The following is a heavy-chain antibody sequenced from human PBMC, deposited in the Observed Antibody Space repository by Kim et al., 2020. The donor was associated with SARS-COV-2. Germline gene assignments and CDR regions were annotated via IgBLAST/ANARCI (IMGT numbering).Heavy chain of an antibody. J-gene: IGHJ6*02. Sequence: SETLSLTCAVYGGSFSSYYWSWIRQPPGKGLEWIGEINHSGSTNDNASLKSRVTISVDTSKNQFSLKLSSVTAADTAVYYCARGRQAWIAAAGGGYFYYYGMDVWGQGTTVTVSS. CDR2: INHSGST. D-gene: IGHD6-13*01. CDR1: GGSFSSYY. V-gene: IGHV4-34*01. CDR3: ARGRQAWIAAAGGGYFYYYGMDV.